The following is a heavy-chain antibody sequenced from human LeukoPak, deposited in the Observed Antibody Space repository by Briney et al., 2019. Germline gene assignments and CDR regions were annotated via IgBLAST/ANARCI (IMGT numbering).Heavy chain of an antibody. CDR2: ISMSSTYI. V-gene: IGHV3-21*01. Sequence: GGSLRLSCAASGFTFSSNATNWVRQAPGKGLEWVSSISMSSTYIYYADSVKGRFTISRDNAKNSLYLQMDSLRDEDTAVYYCTRAPYSSGWYTVDFWGQGTLVTVSS. J-gene: IGHJ4*02. D-gene: IGHD6-19*01. CDR1: GFTFSSNA. CDR3: TRAPYSSGWYTVDF.